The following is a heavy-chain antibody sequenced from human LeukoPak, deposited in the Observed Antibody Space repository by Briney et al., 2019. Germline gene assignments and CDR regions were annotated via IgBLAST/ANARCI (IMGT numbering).Heavy chain of an antibody. CDR2: ISGSGGST. Sequence: GGTLSLSCAVSGFTFSSYAMSWVRQAPAKGLEWVSAISGSGGSTYCADSVKGRFTISRDNSKNTLYLQMNSLRAEDTGVYYCATRGGRYCSSTSCYPTAGYYFDNSGQGTLVTVSS. CDR3: ATRGGRYCSSTSCYPTAGYYFDN. V-gene: IGHV3-23*01. J-gene: IGHJ4*02. CDR1: GFTFSSYA. D-gene: IGHD2-2*01.